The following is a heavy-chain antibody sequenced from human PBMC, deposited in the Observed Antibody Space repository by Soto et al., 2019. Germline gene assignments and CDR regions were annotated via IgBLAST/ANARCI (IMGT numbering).Heavy chain of an antibody. J-gene: IGHJ6*02. CDR3: ARDRSLIFAVPPYGMDV. CDR2: ISASGRTT. CDR1: GFTFSDHE. Sequence: GGSLRLSCVISGFTFSDHEMNWVRQAPGKGPEWVSRISASGRTTSYADSVKGRFTISRDNARDSLYLHMNNLRAEDTAIYYCARDRSLIFAVPPYGMDVWGQGTTVTVSS. V-gene: IGHV3-48*03. D-gene: IGHD3-3*01.